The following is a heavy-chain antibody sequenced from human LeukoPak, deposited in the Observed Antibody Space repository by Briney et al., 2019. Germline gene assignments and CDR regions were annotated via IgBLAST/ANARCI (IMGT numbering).Heavy chain of an antibody. Sequence: SVKVSCKASGGTFSSYAISWVRQAPGQGLEWMGGIIPIFGTANYAQKFQGRVTITADESTSTAYMELSSLRSEDTAVYYCARDSHPLPAAYSYGYQGVFDYWGQGTLVTVSS. D-gene: IGHD5-18*01. V-gene: IGHV1-69*01. CDR3: ARDSHPLPAAYSYGYQGVFDY. CDR2: IIPIFGTA. CDR1: GGTFSSYA. J-gene: IGHJ4*02.